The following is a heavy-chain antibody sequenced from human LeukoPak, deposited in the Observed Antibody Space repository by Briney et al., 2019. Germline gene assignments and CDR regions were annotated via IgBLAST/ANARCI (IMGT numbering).Heavy chain of an antibody. D-gene: IGHD6-13*01. Sequence: ASVKVSCKASGYTFTGYYMHWVRQAPGQGLEWMGWINPNSGGTNYAQKFQGRVTMTRDTSISTAYMELSRLRSDDTAVYYCARLLAAAGINRFTDAFDIWGQGTMVTVSS. CDR3: ARLLAAAGINRFTDAFDI. CDR2: INPNSGGT. J-gene: IGHJ3*02. CDR1: GYTFTGYY. V-gene: IGHV1-2*02.